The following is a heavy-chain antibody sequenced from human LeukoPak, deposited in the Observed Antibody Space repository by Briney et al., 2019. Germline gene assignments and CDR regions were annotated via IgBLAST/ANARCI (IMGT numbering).Heavy chain of an antibody. J-gene: IGHJ6*02. CDR1: GFTFSSYS. D-gene: IGHD2-2*01. Sequence: GGSLRLSCAASGFTFSSYSMNWVRQAPGKGLEWVSSISSSSSYIYYADSVKGRFTISRDNAKNSLYLQMNSLRAEDTAVYYCARGDVVVVPAAPPHYYGMDVWGQGTTVTVSS. V-gene: IGHV3-21*01. CDR3: ARGDVVVVPAAPPHYYGMDV. CDR2: ISSSSSYI.